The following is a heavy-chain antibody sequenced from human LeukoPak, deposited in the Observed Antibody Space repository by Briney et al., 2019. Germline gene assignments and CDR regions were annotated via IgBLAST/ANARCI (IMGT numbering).Heavy chain of an antibody. CDR3: ARVPDRVLADY. J-gene: IGHJ4*02. Sequence: GGSLRLSCAASGFTFSSYWMSWVRQAPGKGLEWVANIKQDGSEKYYVDAVKGRFTISRDNAKNSLYLQMNSLRAEDTAVYYCARVPDRVLADYWGQGTLVTVSS. CDR1: GFTFSSYW. CDR2: IKQDGSEK. D-gene: IGHD1-1*01. V-gene: IGHV3-7*03.